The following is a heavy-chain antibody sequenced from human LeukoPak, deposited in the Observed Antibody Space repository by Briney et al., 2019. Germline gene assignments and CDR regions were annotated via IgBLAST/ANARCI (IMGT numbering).Heavy chain of an antibody. J-gene: IGHJ5*02. CDR2: IYTSGST. CDR1: GGSISSSNW. D-gene: IGHD3-10*01. CDR3: ARHGWDYPSGTYYTFDP. V-gene: IGHV4-4*02. Sequence: SGTLSLTCAVSGGSISSSNWWSWVRQPPGKGLEWIGRIYTSGSTNYNPPLKSRVTISEDTSKNQFSLKLRSVTAADTAVYYCARHGWDYPSGTYYTFDPWGQGTLVTVSS.